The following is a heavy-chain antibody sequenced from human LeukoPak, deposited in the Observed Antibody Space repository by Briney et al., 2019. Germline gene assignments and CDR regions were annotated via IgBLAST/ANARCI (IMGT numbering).Heavy chain of an antibody. Sequence: GGSLRLSCAASGFKFTSYSMNWVRQAPGKGLEWISYISSSGSPIYYADSVKGRFTISRDNAKKSSALQMTNLTAEDTAVYFCARGSRFDYWGQGVPVTVSS. CDR3: ARGSRFDY. CDR2: ISSSGSPI. V-gene: IGHV3-48*04. CDR1: GFKFTSYS. J-gene: IGHJ4*02.